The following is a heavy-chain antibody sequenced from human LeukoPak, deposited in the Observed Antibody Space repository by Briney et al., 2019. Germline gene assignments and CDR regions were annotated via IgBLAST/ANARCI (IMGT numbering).Heavy chain of an antibody. J-gene: IGHJ4*02. CDR2: IIPIFGTA. CDR3: ARARAYSSSFSKDY. V-gene: IGHV1-69*05. D-gene: IGHD6-6*01. CDR1: GGTFSSYA. Sequence: GASVKVSCKASGGTFSSYAISWVRQAPGQGLEWMGGIIPIFGTANYAQKFQGRVTMTRDTSISTAYMELSRLRSDDTAVYYCARARAYSSSFSKDYWGQGTLVTVSS.